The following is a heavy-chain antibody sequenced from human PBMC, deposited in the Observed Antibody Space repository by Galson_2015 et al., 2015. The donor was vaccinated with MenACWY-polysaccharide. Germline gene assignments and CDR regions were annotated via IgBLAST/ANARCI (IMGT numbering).Heavy chain of an antibody. Sequence: SLRLSCAAPGFTFSSSWMHWVRQAPGKGLVWVSRILRDGSSTSYADSVRGRFTISRDNAKNMLHLQMKGLRAEDTAVYYCARGSKYSGNYGGDWGQGTLVTVSS. CDR2: ILRDGSST. CDR3: ARGSKYSGNYGGD. V-gene: IGHV3-74*01. CDR1: GFTFSSSW. D-gene: IGHD1-26*01. J-gene: IGHJ4*02.